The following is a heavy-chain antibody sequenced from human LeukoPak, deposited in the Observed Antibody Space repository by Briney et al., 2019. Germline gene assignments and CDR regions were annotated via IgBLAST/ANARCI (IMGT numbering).Heavy chain of an antibody. V-gene: IGHV3-21*01. CDR3: ARSMITFGGVIATSHAFDI. D-gene: IGHD3-16*02. CDR1: GFTFSSYN. Sequence: GGSLRLSCAASGFTFSSYNMNWVRQAPGKGLEWVSSISTTSDYIYYADSLKGRFTISRDNAKNSLYLQMNSLRAEDTAVYYCARSMITFGGVIATSHAFDIWGQGTMVTVSS. J-gene: IGHJ3*02. CDR2: ISTTSDYI.